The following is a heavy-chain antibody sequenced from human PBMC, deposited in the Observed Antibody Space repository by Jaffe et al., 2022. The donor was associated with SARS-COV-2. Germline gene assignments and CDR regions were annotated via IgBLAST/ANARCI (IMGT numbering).Heavy chain of an antibody. D-gene: IGHD3-3*01. CDR2: ISYDGTKE. CDR1: GFTFSTYT. Sequence: QVQLVESGGDVVQPGRSLGLSCAASGFTFSTYTMHWVRQAPGKGLEWVAVISYDGTKEYYSESVKGRFTISRDNSRNTLYLQMNSLKNEDTAVYYCAREGFPLSGDYSHFDYWGQGALVTVSS. V-gene: IGHV3-30-3*01. J-gene: IGHJ4*02. CDR3: AREGFPLSGDYSHFDY.